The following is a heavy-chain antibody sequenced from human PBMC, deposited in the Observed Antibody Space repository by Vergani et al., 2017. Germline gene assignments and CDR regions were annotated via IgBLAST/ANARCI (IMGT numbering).Heavy chain of an antibody. CDR1: GFTFQAFA. J-gene: IGHJ2*01. V-gene: IGHV3-9*01. CDR2: IDRNYGVK. CDR3: VKDNDYDADGPFDL. Sequence: VEAGGGLVQPGGSLRLSCTASGFTFQAFAFHWGRRVSGRGLEWVSGIDRNYGVKNGNSFEGRFSISRDNAKKAVFLQMNNLRHEDTALYFCVKDNDYDADGPFDLWGRGTLVTVSS. D-gene: IGHD3-16*01.